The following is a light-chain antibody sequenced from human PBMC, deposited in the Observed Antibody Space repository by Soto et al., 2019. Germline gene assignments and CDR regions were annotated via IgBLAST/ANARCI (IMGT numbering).Light chain of an antibody. V-gene: IGKV3-15*01. CDR3: QQYDNWPWT. CDR1: QSISGT. CDR2: GAF. J-gene: IGKJ1*01. Sequence: EIVMTQSPATLSVSPGGRATLSCRASQSISGTLAWYQQKPGQAPRLLIYGAFTRANGFPARFSGSGSGTDFTLTITSLQSEDFAVYYCQQYDNWPWTFGQGTKVDIK.